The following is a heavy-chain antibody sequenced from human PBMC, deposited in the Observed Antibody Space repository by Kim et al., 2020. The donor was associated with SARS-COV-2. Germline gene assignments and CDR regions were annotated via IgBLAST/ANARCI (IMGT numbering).Heavy chain of an antibody. CDR3: ARVLYGDYGGYNWFDP. D-gene: IGHD4-17*01. CDR1: GFTVSSNY. Sequence: GGSLRLSCAASGFTVSSNYMSWVRQAPGKGLEWVSVIYSGGSTYYADSVKGRFTISRDNSKNTLYLQMNSLRAEDTAVYYCARVLYGDYGGYNWFDPWGQGTLVTVSS. V-gene: IGHV3-66*01. J-gene: IGHJ5*02. CDR2: IYSGGST.